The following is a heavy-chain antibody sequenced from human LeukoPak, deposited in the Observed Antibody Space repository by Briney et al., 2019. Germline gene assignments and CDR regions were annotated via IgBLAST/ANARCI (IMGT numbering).Heavy chain of an antibody. CDR3: ARRVGATYFDY. CDR2: IYPGDSDT. V-gene: IGHV5-51*01. Sequence: GESLKISCKSSGYSFTCYWIGWVRQMPGKGLEWMGIIYPGDSDTRYSPSFQGQVTIPADKSISTAYLQWSSLKASDTAMYYCARRVGATYFDYWGQGTLVTVSS. D-gene: IGHD1-26*01. CDR1: GYSFTCYW. J-gene: IGHJ4*02.